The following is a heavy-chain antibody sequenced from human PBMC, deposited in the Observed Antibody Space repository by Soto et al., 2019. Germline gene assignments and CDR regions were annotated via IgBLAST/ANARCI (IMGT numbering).Heavy chain of an antibody. Sequence: QLQLQESGPGLVKPSETLSLTCTVSGGSISSSSYYWGWIRQPPGKGLEWIGSIYYSGSTYYNPSLKSRVTISVDTSKNQFSLKLSSVTAADTAVYYCARTIAVVWVTHAFDIWGQGTMVTVSS. CDR3: ARTIAVVWVTHAFDI. V-gene: IGHV4-39*01. J-gene: IGHJ3*02. D-gene: IGHD6-19*01. CDR2: IYYSGST. CDR1: GGSISSSSYY.